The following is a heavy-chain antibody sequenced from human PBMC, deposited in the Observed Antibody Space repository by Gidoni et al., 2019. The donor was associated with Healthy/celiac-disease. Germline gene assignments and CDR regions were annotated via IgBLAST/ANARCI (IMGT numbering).Heavy chain of an antibody. CDR2: ITGSGGST. J-gene: IGHJ1*01. CDR1: GFTFSSYA. V-gene: IGHV3-23*01. D-gene: IGHD1-26*01. Sequence: EVQLLESGGGLVPPGGSLRLSCAASGFTFSSYAMSWVRQAPGKGLKWVSAITGSGGSTYYADSVKGRFTISRDNSKNTLYLQMNSLRAEDTAIYYCAKDLVGVSPLHHWGQGTLVTVSS. CDR3: AKDLVGVSPLHH.